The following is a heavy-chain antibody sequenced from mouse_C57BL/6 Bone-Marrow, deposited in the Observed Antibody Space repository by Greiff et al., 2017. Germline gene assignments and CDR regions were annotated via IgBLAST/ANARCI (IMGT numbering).Heavy chain of an antibody. CDR3: ARQVDYGSSNWYFDV. D-gene: IGHD1-1*01. J-gene: IGHJ1*03. Sequence: VKLMESGPGLVAPSQSLSITCTVSGFSLTSYGVHWVRQPPGKGLEWLVVIWSDGSTTYNSALKSRLSISKDNSKSQVFLKMNSLQTDDTAMYYCARQVDYGSSNWYFDVWGTGTTVTVSS. CDR1: GFSLTSYG. V-gene: IGHV2-6-1*01. CDR2: IWSDGST.